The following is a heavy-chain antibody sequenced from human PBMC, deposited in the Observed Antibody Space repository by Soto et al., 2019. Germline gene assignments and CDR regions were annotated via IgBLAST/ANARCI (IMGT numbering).Heavy chain of an antibody. CDR3: AKDRPRAVGNIDY. J-gene: IGHJ4*02. CDR2: IGPETGAT. D-gene: IGHD2-15*01. CDR1: GYTFTGHY. V-gene: IGHV1-2*02. Sequence: GASVKVPCKPSGYTFTGHYIHWVRQAPEQGHEWMGEIGPETGATRYAQKFQGRVTMTRDMSITTVYMELNSLRAEDTAVYYCAKDRPRAVGNIDYWGQGTLVTVSS.